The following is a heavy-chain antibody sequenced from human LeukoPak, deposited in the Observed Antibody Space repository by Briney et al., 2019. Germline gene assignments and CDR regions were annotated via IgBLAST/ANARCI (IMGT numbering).Heavy chain of an antibody. CDR3: VTALTGDSSGWYVIDY. D-gene: IGHD6-19*01. V-gene: IGHV4-39*01. Sequence: PSETLSLTCTVSGGPTSTSSTHWGWVRQPPGKGLEWIGSIYYSGSTYYSPSLKSRVTISVDTSKNQFSLWLTSVTAADTAVYYYVTALTGDSSGWYVIDYWGQGTLVTVSS. CDR2: IYYSGST. J-gene: IGHJ4*02. CDR1: GGPTSTSSTH.